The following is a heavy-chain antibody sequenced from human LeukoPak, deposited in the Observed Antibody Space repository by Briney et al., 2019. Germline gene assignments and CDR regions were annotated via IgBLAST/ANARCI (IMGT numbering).Heavy chain of an antibody. CDR1: GYTFTSYD. D-gene: IGHD6-19*01. CDR3: ARDLTESSGWYHPFDY. CDR2: MNPNSGNT. V-gene: IGHV1-8*03. J-gene: IGHJ4*02. Sequence: ASVKVSCKASGYTFTSYDINWVRQATGQGLEWMGWMNPNSGNTGYAQKFQGRVTITRNTSISTAYMELSSLRSEDTAVYYCARDLTESSGWYHPFDYWGQGTLVTVSS.